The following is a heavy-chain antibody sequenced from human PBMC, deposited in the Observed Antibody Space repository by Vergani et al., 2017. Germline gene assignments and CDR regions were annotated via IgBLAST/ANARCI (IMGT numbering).Heavy chain of an antibody. CDR2: ISWNSGSI. V-gene: IGHV3-9*01. D-gene: IGHD4-11*01. J-gene: IGHJ6*03. Sequence: EVQLVESGGGLVQPGRSLRLSCAASGFTFDDYAMHWVRQAPGKGLEWVSGISWNSGSIGYADSVKGRFTISRDNAKNSLYLQMNSLRAEDTALYYCAKGFNSVRNYGHYYYYMDVWGKGTTVTVSS. CDR1: GFTFDDYA. CDR3: AKGFNSVRNYGHYYYYMDV.